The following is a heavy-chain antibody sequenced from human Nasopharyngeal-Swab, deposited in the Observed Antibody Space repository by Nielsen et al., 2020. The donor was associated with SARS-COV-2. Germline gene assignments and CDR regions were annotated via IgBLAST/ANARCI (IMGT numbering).Heavy chain of an antibody. J-gene: IGHJ4*02. CDR1: GFTFSGSA. Sequence: GESLKISCAASGFTFSGSAMHWVRQASGKGLEWVGRIRSKANSYATAYAASVKGRFTISRDDSKNTAYLQMNSLKTEDTAVYYCTRHSPRSNQIDYWGQGTLVTVSS. CDR2: IRSKANSYAT. CDR3: TRHSPRSNQIDY. D-gene: IGHD4-11*01. V-gene: IGHV3-73*01.